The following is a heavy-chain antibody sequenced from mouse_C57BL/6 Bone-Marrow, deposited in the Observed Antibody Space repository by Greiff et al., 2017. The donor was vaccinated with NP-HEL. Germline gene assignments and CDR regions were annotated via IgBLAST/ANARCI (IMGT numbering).Heavy chain of an antibody. D-gene: IGHD1-1*01. CDR2: IYPRSGNT. J-gene: IGHJ3*01. CDR3: ARDYGSSYVAWFAY. V-gene: IGHV1-81*01. CDR1: GYTFTSYG. Sequence: QVQLQQSGAVLARPGASVKLSCKASGYTFTSYGISWVKQRTGQGLEWIGEIYPRSGNTYYNEKFKGKATLTADKSSSTAYMELRSLTSEDSAVYFCARDYGSSYVAWFAYWGQGTLVTVSA.